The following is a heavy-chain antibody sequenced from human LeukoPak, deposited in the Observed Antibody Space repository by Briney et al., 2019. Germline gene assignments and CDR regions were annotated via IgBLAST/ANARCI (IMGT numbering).Heavy chain of an antibody. D-gene: IGHD5-18*01. CDR3: AKDGYTYGSYYYYYYMDV. CDR1: GFTVSSYG. V-gene: IGHV3-30*02. Sequence: GGSLRLSCAAPGFTVSSYGMHWVRQAPGKGLEWVAFIRYDGSNKYYADSVKGRFTISRDNSKNTLYLQMSSLRAEDTGVYYCAKDGYTYGSYYYYYYMDVWGKGTTVTVSS. CDR2: IRYDGSNK. J-gene: IGHJ6*03.